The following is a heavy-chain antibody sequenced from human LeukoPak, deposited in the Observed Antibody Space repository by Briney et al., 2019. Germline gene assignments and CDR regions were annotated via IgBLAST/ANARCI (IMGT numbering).Heavy chain of an antibody. Sequence: PGGSLRLSCAASGFTVSSYYMTWVRQAPGKGLEWVSVIYSGGRTYYADSVKGRFTISRDNSKNTLYLQMNSRRAEDTAVYYCARGTYYYDSSGYYPLSFFDYWGQGTLVTVSS. CDR3: ARGTYYYDSSGYYPLSFFDY. J-gene: IGHJ4*02. CDR1: GFTVSSYY. V-gene: IGHV3-66*01. D-gene: IGHD3-22*01. CDR2: IYSGGRT.